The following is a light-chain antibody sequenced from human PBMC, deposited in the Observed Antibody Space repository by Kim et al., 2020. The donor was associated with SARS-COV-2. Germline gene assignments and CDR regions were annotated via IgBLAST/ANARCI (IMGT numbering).Light chain of an antibody. Sequence: GQGVTISCTGSSSNIGAGSDVHWYQQVPGAAPKALIYSNNNRASGVSGRFSGSKSGSSASLAITGLQAEDEAVYYCQSYDNSLRVVFGGGTKLTVL. CDR2: SNN. V-gene: IGLV1-40*01. J-gene: IGLJ2*01. CDR1: SSNIGAGSD. CDR3: QSYDNSLRVV.